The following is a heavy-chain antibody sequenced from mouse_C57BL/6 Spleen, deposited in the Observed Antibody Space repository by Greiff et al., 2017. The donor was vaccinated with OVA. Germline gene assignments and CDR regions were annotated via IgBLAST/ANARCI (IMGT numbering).Heavy chain of an antibody. J-gene: IGHJ4*01. Sequence: EVKVVESGGDLVKPGGSLKLSCAASGFTFSSYGMSWVRQTPDKRLEWVATISSGGSYTYYPDSVKGRFTISRDNAKNTLYLQMSSLKSEDTAMYYCARPYDGVYYAMDYWGQGTSVTVSS. D-gene: IGHD2-12*01. CDR2: ISSGGSYT. CDR3: ARPYDGVYYAMDY. V-gene: IGHV5-6*01. CDR1: GFTFSSYG.